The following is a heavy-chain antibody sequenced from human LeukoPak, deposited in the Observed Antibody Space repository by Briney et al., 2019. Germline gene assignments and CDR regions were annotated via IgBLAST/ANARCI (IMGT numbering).Heavy chain of an antibody. Sequence: SSETLSLTCTVSGDPISSHSDYKWTWIRQPPGKGLEWIGYVYHNGNINYNPFLGSRLTISVDTSKNQFSLRLTSVIAADTAVYFCAREYSAFDHWGHGTLVTVSS. D-gene: IGHD4-11*01. J-gene: IGHJ4*01. CDR1: GDPISSHSDY. CDR2: VYHNGNI. V-gene: IGHV4-61*08. CDR3: AREYSAFDH.